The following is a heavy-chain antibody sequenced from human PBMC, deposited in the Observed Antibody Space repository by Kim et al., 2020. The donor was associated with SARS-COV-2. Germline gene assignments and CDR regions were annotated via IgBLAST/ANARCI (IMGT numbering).Heavy chain of an antibody. D-gene: IGHD1-20*01. CDR1: GYTFTSNH. Sequence: ASVKVSCKASGYTFTSNHMHWVRQAPGQGLEWMGIITPSGDSTSYSQRFQGRLTMTTDTSTSTVYMELSSLRSEDTAVYFCVRDLSDNLAFNYWGQGTLVTVSS. CDR2: ITPSGDST. J-gene: IGHJ4*02. CDR3: VRDLSDNLAFNY. V-gene: IGHV1-46*01.